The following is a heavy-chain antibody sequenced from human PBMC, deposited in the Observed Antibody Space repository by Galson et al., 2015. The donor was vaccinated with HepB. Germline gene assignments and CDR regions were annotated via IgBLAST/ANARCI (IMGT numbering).Heavy chain of an antibody. D-gene: IGHD6-19*01. Sequence: SVKVSCKASGYTFTSYAMHWVRQAPGQRLEWMGWINAGNGNTKYSQKFQGRVTITRDTSASTAYMELSSLRSEDTAVYYCARDRRAVAGRGFDIWGQGTMVTVSS. CDR3: ARDRRAVAGRGFDI. CDR2: INAGNGNT. J-gene: IGHJ3*02. CDR1: GYTFTSYA. V-gene: IGHV1-3*01.